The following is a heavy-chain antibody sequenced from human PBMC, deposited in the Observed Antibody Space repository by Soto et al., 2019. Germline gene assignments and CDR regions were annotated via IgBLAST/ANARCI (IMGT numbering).Heavy chain of an antibody. CDR2: IFDSGST. V-gene: IGHV4-30-4*01. CDR1: GGSISGGVHS. D-gene: IGHD2-8*01. Sequence: QVQLQESGPGLVKPSETLSLTCTVSGGSISGGVHSWSWIRQPPGKGLEWIGHIFDSGSTYYNPSLKSRLTISVDTSKNQFSLRLSSVPAADTAVHYWGREIMPLPNDWYFDLWGRGTLVTVSS. CDR3: GREIMPLPNDWYFDL. J-gene: IGHJ2*01.